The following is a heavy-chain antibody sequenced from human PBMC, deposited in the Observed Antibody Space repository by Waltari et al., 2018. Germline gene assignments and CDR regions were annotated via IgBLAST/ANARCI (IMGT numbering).Heavy chain of an antibody. D-gene: IGHD5-12*01. CDR1: GFTFGSCA. Sequence: DVQLVESGGGLVQPGESLRLSCAASGFTFGSCAMNWVRLAPGKGLEWVSSISGSGSNTYWADSVKGRFTISRDNSKNTLYLQMNSLTAEDSALYYCAKDRRGYDKDIEYWGQGALVIVSS. J-gene: IGHJ4*02. CDR2: ISGSGSNT. CDR3: AKDRRGYDKDIEY. V-gene: IGHV3-23*04.